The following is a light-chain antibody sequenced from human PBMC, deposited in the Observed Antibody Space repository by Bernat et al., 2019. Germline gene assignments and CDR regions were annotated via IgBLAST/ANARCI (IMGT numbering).Light chain of an antibody. CDR3: CSYAGSYTSL. Sequence: QSALTQPRSVSGSPGQSVTISCTGTSSDVGGYNYVSWFQHHPGKAPKLMIYDVTKRPSGVPDRFSGSQSVNTASLTISGLQTEDEADYYCCSYAGSYTSLFVSGTKVTVL. V-gene: IGLV2-11*01. J-gene: IGLJ1*01. CDR2: DVT. CDR1: SSDVGGYNY.